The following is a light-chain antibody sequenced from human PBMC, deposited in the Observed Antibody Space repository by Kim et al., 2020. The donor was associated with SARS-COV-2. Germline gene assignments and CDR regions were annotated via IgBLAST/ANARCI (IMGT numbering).Light chain of an antibody. J-gene: IGKJ1*01. CDR2: DAS. CDR1: QGISRW. V-gene: IGKV1-5*01. CDR3: QHYGT. Sequence: DIQMTQSPSTLSASVGDRVTITCRASQGISRWLAWHQQKPGKAPKILIYDASSLESGVPSRFSGSGSGTEFTLTISGLQPDDFATYYCQHYGTFGQRTKVDIK.